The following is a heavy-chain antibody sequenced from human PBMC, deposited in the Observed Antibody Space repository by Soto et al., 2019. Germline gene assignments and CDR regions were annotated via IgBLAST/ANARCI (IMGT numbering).Heavy chain of an antibody. CDR2: ISGSGYST. J-gene: IGHJ4*02. Sequence: VQLLESGGGLVQPGGSLRLSCAASGFTFSSYDMTWVRQAPGKGLEWVSAISGSGYSTNYGDSVKGRFIISRDNSKNTLFMQMNSLRVEDTAVYYCAIRGLSKSEVRGYFDYWGRGTLVTVSS. CDR3: AIRGLSKSEVRGYFDY. D-gene: IGHD3-10*01. CDR1: GFTFSSYD. V-gene: IGHV3-23*01.